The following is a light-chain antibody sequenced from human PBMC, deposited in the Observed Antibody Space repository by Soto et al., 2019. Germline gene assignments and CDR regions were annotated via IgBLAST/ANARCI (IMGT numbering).Light chain of an antibody. Sequence: EIVLTQSPGTLSLSPGERATLSCRASQSVSSNYFAWYQQKPGQAPRLLIYGVFSRPTGIPDRFSGSESGTDFTLNISRLEPEDFAVYYCEQYGSSPRTFGQGTKVEIK. CDR2: GVF. V-gene: IGKV3-20*01. J-gene: IGKJ1*01. CDR3: EQYGSSPRT. CDR1: QSVSSNY.